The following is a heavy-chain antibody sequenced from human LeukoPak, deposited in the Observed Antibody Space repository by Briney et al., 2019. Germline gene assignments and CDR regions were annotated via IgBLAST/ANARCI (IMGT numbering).Heavy chain of an antibody. CDR2: ISSSTTNT. Sequence: GGSLRLSCAASGFTFSNYAMSWVRQAPGKGLEWVSSISSSTTNTYYADSVMGRFTISRDNSKNTLYLQMNSLRVEDTAVCYCAKDRVSGSQDYWGQGTLVTVSS. D-gene: IGHD2-15*01. CDR3: AKDRVSGSQDY. CDR1: GFTFSNYA. V-gene: IGHV3-23*01. J-gene: IGHJ4*02.